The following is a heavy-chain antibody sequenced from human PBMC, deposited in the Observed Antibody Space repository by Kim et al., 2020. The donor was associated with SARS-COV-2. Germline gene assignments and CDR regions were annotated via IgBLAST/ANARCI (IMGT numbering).Heavy chain of an antibody. V-gene: IGHV3-7*01. CDR3: AREYPPWEQLGFDY. D-gene: IGHD1-26*01. J-gene: IGHJ4*02. Sequence: VDYVKGRFTISRDNDKNSLYLQMNSLRAEDTAVYYCAREYPPWEQLGFDYWGQGTLVTVSS.